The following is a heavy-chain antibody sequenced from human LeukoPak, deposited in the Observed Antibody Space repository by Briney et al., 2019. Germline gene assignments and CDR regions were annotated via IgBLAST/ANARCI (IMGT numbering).Heavy chain of an antibody. CDR1: GFTFNSYA. CDR3: AKDPPGIVADPYFFDY. Sequence: PGGSLRLSCAASGFTFNSYAMSWVRQAPGQGLEGVSTITGSGGGTYYADSVKGRFTISRDNSKNTLSLQMNSLRAEDTAVYYRAKDPPGIVADPYFFDYWGQGTLVTVSS. V-gene: IGHV3-23*01. CDR2: ITGSGGGT. J-gene: IGHJ4*02. D-gene: IGHD6-13*01.